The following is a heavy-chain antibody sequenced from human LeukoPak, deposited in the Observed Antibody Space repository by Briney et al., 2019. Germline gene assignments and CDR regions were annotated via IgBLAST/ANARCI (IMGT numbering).Heavy chain of an antibody. J-gene: IGHJ5*02. D-gene: IGHD4-11*01. CDR2: IYYNGNT. CDR3: ARLSPRVVNYFDP. V-gene: IGHV4-59*01. CDR1: GGSISSYY. Sequence: PSETLSLTCAVSGGSISSYYWSWIRQPPGKGLEWIGYIYYNGNTNYNPSHKSRVTISIDTSKNQFSLKLSSVTAADTAVYYCARLSPRVVNYFDPWGQGTLVTVSS.